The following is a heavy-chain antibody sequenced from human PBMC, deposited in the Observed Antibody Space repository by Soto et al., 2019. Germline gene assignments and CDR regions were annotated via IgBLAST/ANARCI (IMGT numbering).Heavy chain of an antibody. Sequence: QLQLQESGPGLVKPSETLSLTCTVSGGSISSSSCYWGWIRQPPGKGLEWIGSIYYSGSTYYNPSLNSPVTISGDTSQHQFSLRLSSVTAADTAVYYCAGLTVEDGDGYYYYGLDVWGQGTTVTVSS. CDR3: AGLTVEDGDGYYYYGLDV. V-gene: IGHV4-39*01. J-gene: IGHJ6*02. CDR1: GGSISSSSCY. D-gene: IGHD7-27*01. CDR2: IYYSGST.